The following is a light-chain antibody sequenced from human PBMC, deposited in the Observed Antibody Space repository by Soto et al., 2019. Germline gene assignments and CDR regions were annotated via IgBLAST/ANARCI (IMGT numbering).Light chain of an antibody. Sequence: DIQLTQSPSFLSASVGDRVTITCRASQGISTYLAWYQQKPGKAPKLLIYAASTLQSGVPLSFSGSGSGTSFTLTISSLQPEDFATYYCQQYNSYPWTFGQGTKVDI. J-gene: IGKJ1*01. CDR2: AAS. V-gene: IGKV1-9*01. CDR1: QGISTY. CDR3: QQYNSYPWT.